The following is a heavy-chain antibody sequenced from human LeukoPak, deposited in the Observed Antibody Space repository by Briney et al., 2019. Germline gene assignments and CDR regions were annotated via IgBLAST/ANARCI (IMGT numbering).Heavy chain of an antibody. CDR2: INPNSGDT. D-gene: IGHD6-19*01. Sequence: GASVKVSCKASGYTFTGCYIHWVRQAPGQGLEWMGWINPNSGDTIYAQKFRGRVTMTRDTSISTAYMDLSSLISDDTAVYYCARDQGRDNSGWYPYHDFWGQGTLVTVSS. CDR3: ARDQGRDNSGWYPYHDF. CDR1: GYTFTGCY. V-gene: IGHV1-2*02. J-gene: IGHJ4*02.